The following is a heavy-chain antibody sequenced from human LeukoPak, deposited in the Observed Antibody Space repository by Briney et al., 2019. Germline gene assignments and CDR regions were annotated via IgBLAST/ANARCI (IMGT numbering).Heavy chain of an antibody. CDR3: ARDGYYYDSSGYGLDY. Sequence: SETLSLTCTVSGGSISSGSYYWSWIRQPAGKGLEWIGRIYTSGSTNYNPSLKSRVTMSVDTSKNQFSLKLSSVTAADTAVYCCARDGYYYDSSGYGLDYWGQGTLVTVSS. CDR1: GGSISSGSYY. CDR2: IYTSGST. V-gene: IGHV4-61*02. J-gene: IGHJ4*02. D-gene: IGHD3-22*01.